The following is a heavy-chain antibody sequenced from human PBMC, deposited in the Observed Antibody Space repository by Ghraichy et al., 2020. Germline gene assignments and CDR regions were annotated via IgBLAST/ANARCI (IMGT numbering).Heavy chain of an antibody. J-gene: IGHJ3*02. CDR2: IIPIFGTA. D-gene: IGHD1-26*01. CDR1: GGTFSSYA. CDR3: ARGGGSIYIVGATVDAFDI. Sequence: SVKVSCKASGGTFSSYAISWVRQAPGQGLEWMGGIIPIFGTANYAQKFQGRVTITADESTSTAYMELSSLRSEDTAVYYCARGGGSIYIVGATVDAFDIWGQGTMVTVSS. V-gene: IGHV1-69*13.